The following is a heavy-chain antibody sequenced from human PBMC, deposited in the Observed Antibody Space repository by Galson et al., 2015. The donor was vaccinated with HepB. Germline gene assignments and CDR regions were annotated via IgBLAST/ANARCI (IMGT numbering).Heavy chain of an antibody. CDR2: IYWSDDK. J-gene: IGHJ4*02. CDR3: ARTQYCSRTSCYYFDN. Sequence: PALVKPTQTLTLTCTFSGLSLSTTRGGVAWIRQPPGKALEWLALIYWSDDKRYSPSLKSRLTITEDTSKNQVVLTMTNMDPVDTATYYCARTQYCSRTSCYYFDNWGQGTLVTVSS. D-gene: IGHD2-2*01. V-gene: IGHV2-5*01. CDR1: GLSLSTTRGG.